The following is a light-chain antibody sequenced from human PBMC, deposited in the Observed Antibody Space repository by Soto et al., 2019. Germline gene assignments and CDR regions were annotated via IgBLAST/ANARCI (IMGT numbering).Light chain of an antibody. J-gene: IGKJ1*01. CDR1: QSVSSSY. CDR3: QQYGAA. CDR2: GAS. V-gene: IGKV3-20*01. Sequence: EIVLTQSPGTLYLSPGERATLSCRASQSVSSSYLAWYQQKPGQAPRLLIYGASSRATGIPDRFSGSGSGTDFTLTISRLEPEDFAVYYCQQYGAAFSQGTKGEIK.